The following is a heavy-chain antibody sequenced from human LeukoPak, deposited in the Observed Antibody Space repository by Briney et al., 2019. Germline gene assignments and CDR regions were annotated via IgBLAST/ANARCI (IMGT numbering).Heavy chain of an antibody. J-gene: IGHJ4*02. CDR3: ARDSPSYKRGYSGYDYYFDY. CDR2: IYSGGST. D-gene: IGHD5-12*01. V-gene: IGHV3-53*01. CDR1: GFTFSTYA. Sequence: GGSLRLSCAASGFTFSTYAMSWVRQAPGKGLEWVSVIYSGGSTYYADSVKGRFTISRDNSKNTLYLQMNSLRAEDTAVYYCARDSPSYKRGYSGYDYYFDYWGQGTLVTVSS.